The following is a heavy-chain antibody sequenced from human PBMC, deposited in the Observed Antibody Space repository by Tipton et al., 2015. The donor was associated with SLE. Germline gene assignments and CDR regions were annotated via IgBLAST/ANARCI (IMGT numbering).Heavy chain of an antibody. CDR2: IYYSGST. CDR1: GGSISSYY. V-gene: IGHV4-59*12. D-gene: IGHD3-22*01. CDR3: ARGRDITMIVVVANDAFDI. J-gene: IGHJ3*02. Sequence: TLSLTCTVSGGSISSYYWSWIRQPPGKGLEWIGYIYYSGSTYYNPSLKSRVTISVDTSKNQFSLKLSSVTAADTAVYYCARGRDITMIVVVANDAFDIWGQGTMVTVSS.